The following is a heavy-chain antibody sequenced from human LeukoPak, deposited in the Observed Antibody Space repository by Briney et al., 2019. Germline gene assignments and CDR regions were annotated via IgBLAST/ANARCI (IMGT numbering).Heavy chain of an antibody. CDR3: ARAHYDYFDY. Sequence: GGSLRLSCAASGFTLRRYSMHRVRQAPGTGLEWVAVIWYDGSNKYYTDTPKGRFTISRDNSKNTLYLQMNSLRAEDTAVYYCARAHYDYFDYWGQGTLVTVSS. CDR1: GFTLRRYS. CDR2: IWYDGSNK. D-gene: IGHD4-17*01. V-gene: IGHV3-33*01. J-gene: IGHJ4*02.